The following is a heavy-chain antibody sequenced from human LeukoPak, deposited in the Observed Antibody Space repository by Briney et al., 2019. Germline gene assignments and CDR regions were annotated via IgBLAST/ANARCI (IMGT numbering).Heavy chain of an antibody. J-gene: IGHJ4*02. CDR3: ARVGTEQQLVH. D-gene: IGHD6-13*01. V-gene: IGHV4-34*01. CDR2: INHSGST. Sequence: SETLSLTCAVYGGSFSGYYWSWIRQPPGKGLEWIGEINHSGSTSYNPSLKSRVSISVDTSKNQFSLKLSSVTAADTAVYYCARVGTEQQLVHWGQGTLVTVSS. CDR1: GGSFSGYY.